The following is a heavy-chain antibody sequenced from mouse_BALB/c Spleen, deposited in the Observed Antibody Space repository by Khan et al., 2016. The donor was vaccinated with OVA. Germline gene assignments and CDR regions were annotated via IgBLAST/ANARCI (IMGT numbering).Heavy chain of an antibody. CDR1: GYTFTDYG. V-gene: IGHV9-3-1*01. CDR2: INTYIGEP. CDR3: SRSPTWFAY. J-gene: IGHJ3*01. Sequence: QIQLVQSGSELKKPGETVKISCKTSGYTFTDYGMNWVKQAPGKGLKWMGYINTYIGEPTYADDFKGRFAFSLETSASTAYLQINNLKNEDTATYFCSRSPTWFAYWGQGTLVTVSA.